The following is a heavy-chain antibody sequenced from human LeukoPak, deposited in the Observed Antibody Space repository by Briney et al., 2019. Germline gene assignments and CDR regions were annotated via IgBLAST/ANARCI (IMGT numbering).Heavy chain of an antibody. CDR3: AKDGYCSGGNCRNY. CDR2: ISWNSGTI. D-gene: IGHD2-15*01. Sequence: GGSLRLSCAASGFTFEDYDMHWVRQAPGKGLEWVSGISWNSGTIGYADSVKGRFAISRDNAKNSLYLQMNSLRPEDTALYYCAKDGYCSGGNCRNYWGQGTLVTVSS. V-gene: IGHV3-9*01. CDR1: GFTFEDYD. J-gene: IGHJ4*02.